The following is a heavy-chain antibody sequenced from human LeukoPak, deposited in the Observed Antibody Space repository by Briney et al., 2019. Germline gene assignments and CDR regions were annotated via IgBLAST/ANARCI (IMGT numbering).Heavy chain of an antibody. CDR3: ARAGDTAMVIEY. Sequence: ASVKVSCKASGYTFTSYDINWVRQAPGQGLEWMGIINPSGGSTSHAQKFQGRVTMTRDTSTSTVYMELSSLRSEDTAVYYCARAGDTAMVIEYWGQGTLVTISS. CDR2: INPSGGST. CDR1: GYTFTSYD. V-gene: IGHV1-46*01. D-gene: IGHD5-18*01. J-gene: IGHJ4*02.